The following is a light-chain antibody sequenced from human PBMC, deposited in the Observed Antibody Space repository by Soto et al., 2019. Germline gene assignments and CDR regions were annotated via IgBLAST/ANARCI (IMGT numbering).Light chain of an antibody. V-gene: IGLV1-51*01. J-gene: IGLJ3*02. CDR2: DNN. Sequence: QAVLTQPPSVSAAPGQKVTISCSGSSSDIGNNYVSWYRQFPGTAPKLLIYDNNKRPSGIPDRFSGSKSGTSATLDITGLQTGEEADYYCGTWDSSLSGGRVFGGGTKLTVL. CDR1: SSDIGNNY. CDR3: GTWDSSLSGGRV.